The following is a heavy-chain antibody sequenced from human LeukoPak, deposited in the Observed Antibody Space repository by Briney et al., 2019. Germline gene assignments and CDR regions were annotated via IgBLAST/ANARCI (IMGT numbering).Heavy chain of an antibody. CDR3: ARDNPRTTGYSSGSSFDF. J-gene: IGHJ4*02. V-gene: IGHV4-4*02. CDR1: GGSLSTTSW. CDR2: VYHSGGGNR. D-gene: IGHD6-19*01. Sequence: PSETLSLTCAGSGGSLSTTSWWVWLRQPPGKGLEWIGEVYHSGGGNRNCNPSLKSRATISVDTSRNQFSLNLRSVTAADTAVYFCARDNPRTTGYSSGSSFDFWGQGILVTVSS.